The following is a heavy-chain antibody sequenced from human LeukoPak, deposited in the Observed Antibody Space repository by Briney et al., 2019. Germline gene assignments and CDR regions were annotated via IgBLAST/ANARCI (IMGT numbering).Heavy chain of an antibody. D-gene: IGHD3-10*01. CDR3: AASGSFSYFGY. J-gene: IGHJ4*02. Sequence: GGSLRLSCGASGFGFTFVSYNLNWVRQAPGKGLEWVSYISSSSRLIYYADSVKGRFTISRDNANSSLYLQMNSLRDEDTAVYYFAASGSFSYFGYWGQGTLVTVSS. CDR2: ISSSSRLI. V-gene: IGHV3-48*02. CDR1: GFGFTFVSYN.